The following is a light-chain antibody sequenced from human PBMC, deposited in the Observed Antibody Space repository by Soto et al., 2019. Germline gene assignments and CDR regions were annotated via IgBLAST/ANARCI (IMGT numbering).Light chain of an antibody. V-gene: IGKV1-6*01. Sequence: AIQMTQSPSSLSASVGDRVTITCRASQGIRNDLGWYQQKPGKAPKLLIYAASSLQSGVPSRFSGRGSGTDFTLTISSLQPEYVATDYCLQDYNYPWTCGQGTKVEIK. CDR2: AAS. CDR1: QGIRND. J-gene: IGKJ1*01. CDR3: LQDYNYPWT.